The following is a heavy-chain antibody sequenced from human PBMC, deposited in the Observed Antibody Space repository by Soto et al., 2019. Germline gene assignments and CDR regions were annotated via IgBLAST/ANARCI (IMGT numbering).Heavy chain of an antibody. CDR3: AKDREDTAMTLDY. J-gene: IGHJ4*02. Sequence: QVQLVESGGGVVQPGRSLRLSCVVSGFTFRSHGMHWVRQAPGKGLEWLAVISNDGNTRYYADSVKGRFTISRDNSRDTLNLQMTTLRTEDTAVYYCAKDREDTAMTLDYWGQGTLVTVSS. V-gene: IGHV3-30*18. CDR1: GFTFRSHG. D-gene: IGHD5-18*01. CDR2: ISNDGNTR.